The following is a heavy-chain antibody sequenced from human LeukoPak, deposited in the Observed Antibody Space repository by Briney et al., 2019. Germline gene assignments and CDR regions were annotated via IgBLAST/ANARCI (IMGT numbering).Heavy chain of an antibody. V-gene: IGHV3-23*01. CDR1: AFSFGNYA. J-gene: IGHJ5*01. D-gene: IGHD6-19*01. Sequence: GGSLRLSCAASAFSFGNYAMTWVRQAPGKGLEWVSGVGARGGSTYYADSVKGRFTISRHNSKNTLYLQMNSLRAEDTAVYYCARKAAYSSGWFVYWGQGTLVTVSS. CDR3: ARKAAYSSGWFVY. CDR2: VGARGGST.